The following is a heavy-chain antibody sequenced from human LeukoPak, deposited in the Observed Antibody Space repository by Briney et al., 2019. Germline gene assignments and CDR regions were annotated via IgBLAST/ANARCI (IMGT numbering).Heavy chain of an antibody. V-gene: IGHV1-18*04. CDR3: ASMHCTNGVCQRSHHFHYYIHV. J-gene: IGHJ6*03. CDR2: INAYDGNT. D-gene: IGHD2-8*01. Sequence: ASVKVSCKASGYTFTSYYMSWVRQAPGQGLEWMGLINAYDGNTNYAQKLQGRVTMTTDTSTSTDYMELRSLRSDDTAVYYCASMHCTNGVCQRSHHFHYYIHVGPKGTT. CDR1: GYTFTSYY.